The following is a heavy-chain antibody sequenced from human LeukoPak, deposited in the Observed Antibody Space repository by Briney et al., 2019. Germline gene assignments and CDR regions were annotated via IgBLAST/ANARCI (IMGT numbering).Heavy chain of an antibody. D-gene: IGHD3-3*01. CDR3: ATDRGWRTSGYYLYYFEY. CDR2: IKHDGSEK. V-gene: IGHV3-7*01. Sequence: GGSLRLSCAASGFIFTNYFMSWVRQAPGKGLEWVASIKHDGSEKYYVDSVRGRFTISRDNTKNSLYLQMSSLRAEDTAVYYCATDRGWRTSGYYLYYFEYWGQGALVTFSS. CDR1: GFIFTNYF. J-gene: IGHJ4*02.